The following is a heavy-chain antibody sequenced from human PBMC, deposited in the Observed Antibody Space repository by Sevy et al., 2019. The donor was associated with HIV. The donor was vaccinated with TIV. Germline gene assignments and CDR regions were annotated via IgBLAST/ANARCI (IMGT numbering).Heavy chain of an antibody. J-gene: IGHJ4*02. V-gene: IGHV4-61*02. CDR3: AGSNHYSDTSGYFQVVTDY. D-gene: IGHD3-22*01. CDR1: GDSISSGSDY. Sequence: SETLSLTCTVSGDSISSGSDYWSWIRQPAGKGLEWIGRIYPSGSTNYNPSLKSRVAMSVDTSKNQFSLKLSSVTAADTAVYYCAGSNHYSDTSGYFQVVTDYWGQGTLVTVSS. CDR2: IYPSGST.